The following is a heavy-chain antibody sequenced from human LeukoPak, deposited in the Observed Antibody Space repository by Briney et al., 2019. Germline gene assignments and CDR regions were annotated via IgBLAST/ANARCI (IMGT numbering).Heavy chain of an antibody. V-gene: IGHV3-48*01. CDR3: ARDTKYAFDN. Sequence: GGSLRLSCAASGFTFSDYSMNWVRQAPGKGLEWISYVGISSGNTKYADSVKGRFTISGEKAKNSLYLQMNRLRVEDTAVYYCARDTKYAFDNWGQGTLVTVSS. D-gene: IGHD2-2*01. CDR2: VGISSGNT. CDR1: GFTFSDYS. J-gene: IGHJ4*02.